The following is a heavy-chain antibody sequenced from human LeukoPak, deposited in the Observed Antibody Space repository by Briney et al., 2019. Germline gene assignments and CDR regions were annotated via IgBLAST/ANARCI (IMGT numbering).Heavy chain of an antibody. D-gene: IGHD6-13*01. Sequence: SETLSLTCTVSGGSISSYYWSWIRQPPGKGLEWIGYIYYSGSTNYNPSLKSRVTISVDTSKNQFSLKLSSVTAADTAVYYCAGSSWTTAGGLDYWGQGTLVTVSS. CDR3: AGSSWTTAGGLDY. CDR1: GGSISSYY. J-gene: IGHJ4*02. CDR2: IYYSGST. V-gene: IGHV4-59*08.